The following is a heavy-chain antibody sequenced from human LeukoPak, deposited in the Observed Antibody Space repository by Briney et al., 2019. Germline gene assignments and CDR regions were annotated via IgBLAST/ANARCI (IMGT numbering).Heavy chain of an antibody. CDR2: FDPEDGET. CDR3: ATDPLAAAGMGFDP. Sequence: ASVKVSCKVSGYTLTELSMHWVRQAPGKGLEWMGGFDPEDGETIYAQKFQGRVTMAEDTSTDTAYMELSSLRSEDTAVYYCATDPLAAAGMGFDPWGQGTLVTVSS. CDR1: GYTLTELS. D-gene: IGHD6-13*01. V-gene: IGHV1-24*01. J-gene: IGHJ5*02.